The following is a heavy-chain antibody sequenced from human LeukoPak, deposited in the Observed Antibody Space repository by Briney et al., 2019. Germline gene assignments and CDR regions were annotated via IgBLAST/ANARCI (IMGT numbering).Heavy chain of an antibody. Sequence: PGASLRLSCAASGFTFRSYWMSWVRQAPGKGLEWVANINQGGSVKYYVDSVKGRFTISRDDAKNSLYVQMNSLRDEDTAVYYCARVGYSGWNLEYWGQGTLLTVSS. CDR2: INQGGSVK. D-gene: IGHD5-12*01. J-gene: IGHJ4*02. V-gene: IGHV3-7*01. CDR3: ARVGYSGWNLEY. CDR1: GFTFRSYW.